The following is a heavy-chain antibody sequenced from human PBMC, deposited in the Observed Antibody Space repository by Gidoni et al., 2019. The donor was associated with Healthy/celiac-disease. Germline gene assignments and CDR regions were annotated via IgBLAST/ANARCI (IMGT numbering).Heavy chain of an antibody. D-gene: IGHD6-19*01. CDR1: GFTFSSYA. J-gene: IGHJ6*02. Sequence: EVQLLESGGGLVQPGGSLSLSCAASGFTFSSYAMSWVRQAPGKGLGWFSAISGSGGSTYYADSVKGRYTISRDNSKNTLYLQMNSLRAEDTAVYYCAKDVGSGWYYGMDVWGQGTTVTVSS. V-gene: IGHV3-23*01. CDR2: ISGSGGST. CDR3: AKDVGSGWYYGMDV.